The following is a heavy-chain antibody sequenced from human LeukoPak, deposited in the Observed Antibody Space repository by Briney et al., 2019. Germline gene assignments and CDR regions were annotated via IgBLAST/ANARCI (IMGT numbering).Heavy chain of an antibody. V-gene: IGHV3-53*01. CDR1: GFTVSSNY. J-gene: IGHJ4*02. CDR3: ARTTLYYYGLGIGYYFDY. D-gene: IGHD3-10*01. CDR2: IYSGGST. Sequence: GGSLRLSCAASGFTVSSNYMSWVRQAPGQGLEWVSVIYSGGSTYYADSVKGRFTISRDNSKNTLYLQMNSLRAEDTAVYYCARTTLYYYGLGIGYYFDYWGQRTLVTVSS.